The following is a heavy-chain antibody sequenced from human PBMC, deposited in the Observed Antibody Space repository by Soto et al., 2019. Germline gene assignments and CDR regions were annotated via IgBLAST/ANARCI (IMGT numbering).Heavy chain of an antibody. CDR2: IGGTGVST. V-gene: IGHV3-23*01. D-gene: IGHD6-19*01. CDR1: GFTFRSYA. Sequence: PGGSLRLSCAASGFTFRSYAMNWVRQPPGKGLEWVSTIGGTGVSTSYADSVKGRFTISRDNSESTLFLQMNSLRAEDTAVYYCAKAGAVAGTPNFDYWGQGTLVTVSS. J-gene: IGHJ4*02. CDR3: AKAGAVAGTPNFDY.